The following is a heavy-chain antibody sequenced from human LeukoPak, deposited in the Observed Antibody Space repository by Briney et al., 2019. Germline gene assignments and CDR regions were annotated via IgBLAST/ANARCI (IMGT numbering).Heavy chain of an antibody. CDR3: ARDRGSSSPVVDFDY. Sequence: ASVKVSCKTSGYTFTSYYLHWVRQAPGQGLEWMGCINPNSGGTHYTQKFQGRVTMTRDTSISTAYMELNRLRSDDTAVYYCARDRGSSSPVVDFDYWGQGTLVTVSS. J-gene: IGHJ4*02. D-gene: IGHD6-6*01. V-gene: IGHV1-2*02. CDR1: GYTFTSYY. CDR2: INPNSGGT.